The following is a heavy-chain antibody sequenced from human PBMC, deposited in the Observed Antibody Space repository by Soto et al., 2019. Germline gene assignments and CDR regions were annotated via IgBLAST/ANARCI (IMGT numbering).Heavy chain of an antibody. D-gene: IGHD6-13*01. CDR3: ARTIAAAGTGETP. CDR1: GYTFTSYD. J-gene: IGHJ5*02. Sequence: AAVKVSCKASGYTFTSYDINWVRQATGQGLEWMGWMNPNSGNTGYAQKFQGRVTMTRNTSISTAYMELSSLRSEDTAVYYCARTIAAAGTGETPWGQGTLVTVSS. CDR2: MNPNSGNT. V-gene: IGHV1-8*01.